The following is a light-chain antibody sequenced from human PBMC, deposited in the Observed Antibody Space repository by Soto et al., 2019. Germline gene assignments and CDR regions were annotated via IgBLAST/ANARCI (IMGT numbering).Light chain of an antibody. Sequence: ESLLTHSPASLSLSPGERTTLSSRASQTVGTYLAWYQQKPGQSPRLLMFDVSNRATGIPARFSGSGSGTDFTLTISSLEPEDFGVYYCQHRSIWPVSFGQGTRLEV. CDR3: QHRSIWPVS. CDR1: QTVGTY. CDR2: DVS. J-gene: IGKJ5*01. V-gene: IGKV3-11*01.